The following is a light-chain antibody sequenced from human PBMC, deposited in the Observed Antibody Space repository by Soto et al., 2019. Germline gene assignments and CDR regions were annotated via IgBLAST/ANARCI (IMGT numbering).Light chain of an antibody. V-gene: IGKV3-20*01. J-gene: IGKJ4*01. Sequence: EIVLTQSPGTLSLSPGERATLSCRASQSVSSSYLAWYQQKPGQAPRLLIYGASSRATGIPDRFSGGGSGTDFTLTISRLEPEDFAVHYCQQYGSSPPRLTFGGGTKVYIK. CDR2: GAS. CDR1: QSVSSSY. CDR3: QQYGSSPPRLT.